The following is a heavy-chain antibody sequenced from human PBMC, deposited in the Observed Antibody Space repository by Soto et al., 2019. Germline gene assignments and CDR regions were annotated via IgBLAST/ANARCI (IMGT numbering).Heavy chain of an antibody. CDR1: GGSISSYF. Sequence: PSETLSLTCTGSGGSISSYFWSWIRQPPGKGLEWIGYIYYSGSTNYNPSLKSRVTISVDTSKNQFSLKLSSVTAADTAVYYCARSDARYWGQGTPVTSPQ. D-gene: IGHD2-2*01. CDR2: IYYSGST. CDR3: ARSDARY. V-gene: IGHV4-59*08. J-gene: IGHJ4*02.